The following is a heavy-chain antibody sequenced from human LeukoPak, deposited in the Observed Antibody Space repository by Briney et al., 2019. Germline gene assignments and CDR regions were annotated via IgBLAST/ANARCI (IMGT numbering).Heavy chain of an antibody. V-gene: IGHV3-21*01. D-gene: IGHD3-9*01. CDR1: GFTFSSYS. CDR2: ISSSSSYI. CDR3: ARGSDDWPLGFDDY. J-gene: IGHJ4*02. Sequence: GGSLRLSCAASGFTFSSYSMNWVRQAPGKGLEWVSSISSSSSYIYYADSVKGRFTISRDNAKNSLYLQMNSLRAEDTAVYYCARGSDDWPLGFDDYWGQGTLVTVSS.